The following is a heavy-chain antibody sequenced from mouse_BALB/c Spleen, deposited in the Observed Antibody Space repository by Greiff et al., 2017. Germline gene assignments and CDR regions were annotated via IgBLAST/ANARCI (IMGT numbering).Heavy chain of an antibody. D-gene: IGHD2-14*01. CDR2: ISYDGSN. V-gene: IGHV3-6*02. J-gene: IGHJ2*01. CDR3: ARGVRDYFDY. Sequence: DVKLQESGPGLVKPSQSLSLTCSVTGYSITSGYYWNWIRQFPGNKLEWMGYISYDGSNNYNPSLKNRISITRDTSKNQFFLKLNSVTTEDTATYYCARGVRDYFDYWGQGTTLTVSS. CDR1: GYSITSGYY.